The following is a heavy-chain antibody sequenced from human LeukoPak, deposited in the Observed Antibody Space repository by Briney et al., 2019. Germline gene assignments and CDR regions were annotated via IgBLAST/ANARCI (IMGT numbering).Heavy chain of an antibody. Sequence: ASVKVSCKASGYTFTGYYMHWVRQAPGQGLEWMGWINPNSGNTNYAQKFQERVTITRDMSTSTAYMELSSLRSEDTAVYYCAADQLDYYDSSGYYKDAFDIWGQGTMVTVSS. CDR3: AADQLDYYDSSGYYKDAFDI. CDR2: INPNSGNT. CDR1: GYTFTGYY. V-gene: IGHV1-2*02. J-gene: IGHJ3*02. D-gene: IGHD3-22*01.